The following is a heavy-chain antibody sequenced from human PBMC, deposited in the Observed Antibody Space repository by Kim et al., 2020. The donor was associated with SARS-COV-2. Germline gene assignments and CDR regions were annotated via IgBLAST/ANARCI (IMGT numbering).Heavy chain of an antibody. CDR1: EYTFTSYS. V-gene: IGHV7-4-1*04. D-gene: IGHD6-13*01. Sequence: ASVKVSCKASEYTFTSYSINWVRQAPGQGLEWMGWINTDNGHATYAEGFTGRFVFSWDTSATMAFLQINSLKAEDTAVYYCVRVQIYTSRFDPWGQGTLVSVSS. CDR3: VRVQIYTSRFDP. CDR2: INTDNGHA. J-gene: IGHJ5*02.